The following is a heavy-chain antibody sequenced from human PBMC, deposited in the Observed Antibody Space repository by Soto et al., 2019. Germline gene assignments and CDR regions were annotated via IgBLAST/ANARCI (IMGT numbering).Heavy chain of an antibody. V-gene: IGHV1-8*01. D-gene: IGHD6-19*01. J-gene: IGHJ3*02. Sequence: ASVKVSCKASGYTFTSYDINWVRQATGQGLEWMGWMNPNSGNTGYAQKFQGRVTMTRNTSISTAYMELSSLRSEDTAVYYCARVRKGSKQWLVRDAFDIWGQGTMVTVSS. CDR2: MNPNSGNT. CDR3: ARVRKGSKQWLVRDAFDI. CDR1: GYTFTSYD.